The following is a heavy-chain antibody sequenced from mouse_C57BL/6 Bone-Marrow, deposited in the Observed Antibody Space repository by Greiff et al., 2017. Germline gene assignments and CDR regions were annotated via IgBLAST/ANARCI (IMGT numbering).Heavy chain of an antibody. J-gene: IGHJ1*03. CDR3: ARNFRSSYPYWYFDV. CDR2: IWSGGST. CDR1: GFSLTSYG. Sequence: QVQLQQSGPGLVQPSQSLSITCTVSGFSLTSYGVHWVRQSPGKGLEWLGVIWSGGSTDYNAAFISRLSISKDNSKSQVFFKMNSLQADDTAIYYCARNFRSSYPYWYFDVWGTGTTVTVSS. D-gene: IGHD1-1*01. V-gene: IGHV2-2*01.